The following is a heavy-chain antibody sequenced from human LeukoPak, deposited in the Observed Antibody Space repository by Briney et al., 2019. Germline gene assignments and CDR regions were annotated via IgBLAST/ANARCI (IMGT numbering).Heavy chain of an antibody. J-gene: IGHJ5*02. V-gene: IGHV3-20*04. CDR2: INWNGGST. D-gene: IGHD3-10*01. CDR3: ARNGLLWFGELFSSWFDP. CDR1: GFTFDDYG. Sequence: GGSLRLSCAASGFTFDDYGMSWVRQAPGKGLEWVSGINWNGGSTGYADSVKGRFTISRDNSKNTLYLQMNSLRAEVTAVYYCARNGLLWFGELFSSWFDPWGQGTLVTVSS.